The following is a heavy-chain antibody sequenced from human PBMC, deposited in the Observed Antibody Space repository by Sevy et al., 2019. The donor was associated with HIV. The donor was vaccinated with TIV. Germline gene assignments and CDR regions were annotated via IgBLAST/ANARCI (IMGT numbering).Heavy chain of an antibody. CDR1: GFTFGDYA. V-gene: IGHV3-49*03. Sequence: GGSLRLSCTASGFTFGDYAMSWFRQAPGKGLEWVGFIRSKAYGGTTEYAASVKGRFTISRDDSKSIAYLQMNSPKTEDTAVYYCTRVWLQFLDAFDIWGQGTMVTVSS. CDR3: TRVWLQFLDAFDI. CDR2: IRSKAYGGTT. D-gene: IGHD5-12*01. J-gene: IGHJ3*02.